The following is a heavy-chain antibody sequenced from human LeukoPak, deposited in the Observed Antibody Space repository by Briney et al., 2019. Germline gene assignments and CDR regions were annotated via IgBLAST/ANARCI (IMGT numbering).Heavy chain of an antibody. J-gene: IGHJ4*02. V-gene: IGHV1-46*01. CDR3: ARDQEGFDY. CDR2: IYPRDGST. CDR1: GYTFTSNY. Sequence: ASVKVSCKASGYTFTSNYIHWVRQAPGQGLEWMGMIYPRDGSTSYAQEFQGRVTVTRDTSTSTVHMELSGLRSEDTAVYYCARDQEGFDYWGQGTLVTVSS.